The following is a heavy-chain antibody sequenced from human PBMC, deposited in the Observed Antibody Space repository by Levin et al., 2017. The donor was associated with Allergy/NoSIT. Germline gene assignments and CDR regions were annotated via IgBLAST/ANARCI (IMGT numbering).Heavy chain of an antibody. Sequence: ASVKVSCKASGGTFSSYAISWVRQAPGQGLEWMGGIIPIFGTANYAQKFQGRVTITADKSTSTAYMELSSLRSEDTAVYYWGRELRAIFGVVIHPCCGMDVWGQGTTVTVSS. V-gene: IGHV1-69*06. CDR3: GRELRAIFGVVIHPCCGMDV. CDR1: GGTFSSYA. CDR2: IIPIFGTA. J-gene: IGHJ6*02. D-gene: IGHD3-3*01.